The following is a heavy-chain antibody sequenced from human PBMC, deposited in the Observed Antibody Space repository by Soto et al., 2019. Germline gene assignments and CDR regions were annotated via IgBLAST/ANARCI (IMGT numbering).Heavy chain of an antibody. V-gene: IGHV3-74*01. D-gene: IGHD2-15*01. CDR1: GFTFSSYW. J-gene: IGHJ6*02. Sequence: EVQLVESGGGLVQPGGSLRLSCAASGFTFSSYWMHWVRQAPGKGLVWVSRIKYDGSSTSYADSVKGRATISRDNAENTVNLHMNSLTAEDTAVYYCARGIKNYYGSDVWGQGTTVTVSS. CDR2: IKYDGSST. CDR3: ARGIKNYYGSDV.